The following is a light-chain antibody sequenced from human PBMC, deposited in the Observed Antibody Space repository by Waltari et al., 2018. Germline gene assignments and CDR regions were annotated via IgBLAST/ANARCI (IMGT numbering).Light chain of an antibody. CDR1: NIGNKR. V-gene: IGLV3-21*02. Sequence: SYVLTQPSSVSVAPGQTARIACGGDNIGNKRVHWYQQRPGQAPVLVVYDSDDRPSGIPDRFSGSNSGSTATLTVSRVGAGDEADYYCQVWDPTSSHWIFGGGTKLTVL. J-gene: IGLJ2*01. CDR2: DSD. CDR3: QVWDPTSSHWI.